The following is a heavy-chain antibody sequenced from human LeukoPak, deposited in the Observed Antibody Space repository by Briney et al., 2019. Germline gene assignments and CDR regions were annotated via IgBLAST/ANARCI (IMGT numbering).Heavy chain of an antibody. CDR3: ARGGCGSTSCYGPYFDY. CDR1: GFTFSSYA. CDR2: ISSNGGST. V-gene: IGHV3-64*01. D-gene: IGHD2-2*01. J-gene: IGHJ4*02. Sequence: GGSLRLSCAASGFTFSSYAMPWVRQAPGKGLEYVSAISSNGGSTYYANSVKGRFTISRDNSKNTLYLQMGSLRAEDMAVYYCARGGCGSTSCYGPYFDYWGQGTLVTVSS.